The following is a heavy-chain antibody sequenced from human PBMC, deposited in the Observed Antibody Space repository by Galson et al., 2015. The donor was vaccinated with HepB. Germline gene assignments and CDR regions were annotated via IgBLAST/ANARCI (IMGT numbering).Heavy chain of an antibody. CDR2: IYPGDSDT. Sequence: QSGAEVKKPGESLKISCKGFGYTFRDDWIAWVRQMPGKDFEWIGVIYPGDSDTRYSPTLQGQVTISADKSISTAYLQWNGLKASDTAVYYCARQGSGWSPDYGMDVWGQGTTVTVSS. V-gene: IGHV5-51*01. CDR1: GYTFRDDW. CDR3: ARQGSGWSPDYGMDV. D-gene: IGHD6-19*01. J-gene: IGHJ6*01.